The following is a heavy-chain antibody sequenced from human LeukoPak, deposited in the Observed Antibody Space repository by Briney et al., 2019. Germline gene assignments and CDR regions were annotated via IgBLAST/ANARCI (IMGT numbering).Heavy chain of an antibody. V-gene: IGHV1-69*06. J-gene: IGHJ4*02. D-gene: IGHD5-12*01. CDR2: IIPIFGTA. CDR1: GGTFSSYA. CDR3: ARAVRSGYDYRYFDY. Sequence: ASVKVSCKASGGTFSSYAISWVRQAPGQGLEWMGGIIPIFGTANYAQKFQGRVTITADKSTSTAYMELSSLRSEDTAVYYCARAVRSGYDYRYFDYWGQGTLVTVSS.